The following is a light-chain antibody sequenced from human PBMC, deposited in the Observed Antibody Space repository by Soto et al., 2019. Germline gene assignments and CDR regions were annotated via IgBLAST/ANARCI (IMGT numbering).Light chain of an antibody. J-gene: IGKJ5*01. V-gene: IGKV3-15*01. CDR3: QQYDNWPPVIT. CDR2: GAS. Sequence: EILMTQSPATLSVSPGERATLSCRASQSVSSNLAWYQQKPGQAPRLPIHGASSRATGIPARFSGSGSGTEFTLTISSLQSEDFAVYYCQQYDNWPPVITFGQGTRREIK. CDR1: QSVSSN.